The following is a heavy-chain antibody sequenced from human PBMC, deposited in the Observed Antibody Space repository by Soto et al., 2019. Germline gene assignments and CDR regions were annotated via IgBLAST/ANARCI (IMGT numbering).Heavy chain of an antibody. CDR3: ARNYDILTGYSYNWFDP. Sequence: SQTLSLTCAISGDSVSSNSAAWNWIRQSPSRGLERLGRTYYRSKWYNDYAVSVKSRITINPDTSKNQFSLQLNSVTPEDTAVYYCARNYDILTGYSYNWFDPWGQGTLVTVSS. J-gene: IGHJ5*02. D-gene: IGHD3-9*01. V-gene: IGHV6-1*01. CDR1: GDSVSSNSAA. CDR2: TYYRSKWYN.